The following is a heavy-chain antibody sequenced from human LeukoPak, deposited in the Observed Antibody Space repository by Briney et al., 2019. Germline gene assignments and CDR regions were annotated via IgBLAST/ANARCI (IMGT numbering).Heavy chain of an antibody. CDR1: GFTFSSYS. J-gene: IGHJ3*02. Sequence: GGSLRLSCAASGFTFSSYSMNWVRQAPGKGLEWVSYFSSSSSTIYYADSVKGRFTISRDNAKNSLYLQMNSLRAEDTAVYYCAGWFDLDAFDIWGQGTMVTVSS. V-gene: IGHV3-48*01. D-gene: IGHD3-10*01. CDR3: AGWFDLDAFDI. CDR2: FSSSSSTI.